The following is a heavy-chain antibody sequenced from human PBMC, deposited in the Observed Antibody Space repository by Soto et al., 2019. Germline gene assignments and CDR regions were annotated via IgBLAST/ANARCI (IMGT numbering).Heavy chain of an antibody. D-gene: IGHD3-3*01. CDR3: ARETREWYYYYGMDV. V-gene: IGHV3-30-3*01. J-gene: IGHJ6*02. CDR2: ISYDGSNK. CDR1: GFTFSSYA. Sequence: QVQLVESGGGVVQPGRSLRLSCAASGFTFSSYAMHWVRQAPGKGLEWVAVISYDGSNKYYADSVKGRFTISRDNSKNTLYLQMNSLRAEDTAVYYCARETREWYYYYGMDVWGQGTTVTVSS.